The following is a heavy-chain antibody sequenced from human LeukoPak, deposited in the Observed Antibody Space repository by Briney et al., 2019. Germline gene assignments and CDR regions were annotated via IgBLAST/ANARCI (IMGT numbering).Heavy chain of an antibody. Sequence: ASVKVSCKASGYTFTNYYMHWVRQAPGQGLEWMGLINPGGGNTNYAQNFQGRVTMTRDTSTSTVYMELSSLRSEDTAIYYCARVRDGHNDAYDIWGQGTVVTVPS. V-gene: IGHV1-46*01. J-gene: IGHJ3*02. CDR3: ARVRDGHNDAYDI. CDR1: GYTFTNYY. CDR2: INPGGGNT. D-gene: IGHD5-24*01.